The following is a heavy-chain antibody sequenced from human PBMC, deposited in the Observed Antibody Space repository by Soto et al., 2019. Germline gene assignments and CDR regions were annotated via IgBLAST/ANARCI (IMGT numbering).Heavy chain of an antibody. J-gene: IGHJ6*02. CDR2: IYSGGST. CDR3: ARDTIAAADPYYYYGMDV. V-gene: IGHV3-53*01. Sequence: GSLRLSCAASGFTVSSNYMSWVRQVPGKGLEWVSVIYSGGSTYYADSVKGRFTISRDNSKNTLYLQMHSLRAEDTAVYYCARDTIAAADPYYYYGMDVWGQGTTVTVSS. CDR1: GFTVSSNY. D-gene: IGHD6-13*01.